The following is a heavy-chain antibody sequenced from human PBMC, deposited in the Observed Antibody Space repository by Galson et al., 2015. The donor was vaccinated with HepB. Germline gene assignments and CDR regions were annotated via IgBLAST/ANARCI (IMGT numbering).Heavy chain of an antibody. Sequence: CAISGDSVSSNSAAWNWIRQSPSRGLEWLGRTYYRSKWYNDYAVSVKSRITINPDTSKNQFSLQLNSMTPEDTAVYYCARDITIFGVVTYSPIYYYGMDVWGQGTTVTVSS. CDR1: GDSVSSNSAA. D-gene: IGHD3-3*01. CDR2: TYYRSKWYN. CDR3: ARDITIFGVVTYSPIYYYGMDV. J-gene: IGHJ6*02. V-gene: IGHV6-1*01.